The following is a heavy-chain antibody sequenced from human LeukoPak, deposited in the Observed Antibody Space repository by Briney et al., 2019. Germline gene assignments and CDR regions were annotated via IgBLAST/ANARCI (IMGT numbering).Heavy chain of an antibody. CDR3: ARAGADIATTPSGY. Sequence: ASVKVSRKASGYTLTGYYMHWVRQAPGQGREGVGCINPKRGGTNYAQNLRGRVTLTRDTPISTDYIAQHRLRSDDTGVYLCARAGADIATTPSGYWGQGTPVTVSS. CDR2: INPKRGGT. J-gene: IGHJ4*02. D-gene: IGHD5-12*01. V-gene: IGHV1-2*02. CDR1: GYTLTGYY.